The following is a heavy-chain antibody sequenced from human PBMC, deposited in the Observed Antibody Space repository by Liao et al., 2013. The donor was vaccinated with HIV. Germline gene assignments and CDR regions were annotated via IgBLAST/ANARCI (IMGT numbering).Heavy chain of an antibody. CDR3: ASCYGDCYRAEYFQH. V-gene: IGHV4-30-4*08. D-gene: IGHD2-21*01. CDR1: GGSISSGDYY. J-gene: IGHJ1*01. Sequence: QVQLQESGPGLVKPSQTLSLTCTVSGGSISSGDYYWSWIRQPPGKGLSGLGGIYYSVSTYYNPSLKSRVTISVDTSKNQFSLKLSSVTAADTAVYYCASCYGDCYRAEYFQHWGQGTLVTVSS. CDR2: IYYSVST.